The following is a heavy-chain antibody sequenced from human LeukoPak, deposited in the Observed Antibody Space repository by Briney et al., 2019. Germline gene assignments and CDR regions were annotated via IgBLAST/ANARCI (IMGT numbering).Heavy chain of an antibody. J-gene: IGHJ4*02. CDR2: ISAYNGNT. D-gene: IGHD2-2*01. CDR3: ARDRGRYCSSTSCYKDYFDY. Sequence: ASVKVSCKASGYTFTSYGISSVRQAPGQGLEWMGWISAYNGNTNYAQKLQGRVTMTTDTSTSTAYMELRSLRSDDTAVYYCARDRGRYCSSTSCYKDYFDYWGQGTLVTVSS. V-gene: IGHV1-18*01. CDR1: GYTFTSYG.